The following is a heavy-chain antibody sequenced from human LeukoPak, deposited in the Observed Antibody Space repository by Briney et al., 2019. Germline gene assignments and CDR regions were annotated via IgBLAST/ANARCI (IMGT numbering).Heavy chain of an antibody. CDR1: GYTFTSYG. CDR2: ISAYNGNT. Sequence: GASVKVSCKASGYTFTSYGISWVRQAPGQGLEWMGWISAYNGNTNYAQKLQGRVTITADTSTSTAYMELRSLRSDDTAVYYCAREVAYCSSTSCRAFDIWGQGTMVTVSS. D-gene: IGHD2-2*01. V-gene: IGHV1-18*01. CDR3: AREVAYCSSTSCRAFDI. J-gene: IGHJ3*02.